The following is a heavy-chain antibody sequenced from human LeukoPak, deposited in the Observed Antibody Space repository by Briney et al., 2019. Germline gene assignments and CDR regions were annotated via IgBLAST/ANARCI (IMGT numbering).Heavy chain of an antibody. D-gene: IGHD3-9*01. J-gene: IGHJ4*02. CDR1: GFTFDDYA. Sequence: GGSLRLSCAASGFTFDDYAMHWVRQAPGKGLEWVSGIIWDGGSICYADSVKGRFTISRDNAKNSLYLQMNSLRAEDTGLYYCVKGSYDNLTGYFDYWGQESLVTVSS. CDR3: VKGSYDNLTGYFDY. V-gene: IGHV3-9*01. CDR2: IIWDGGSI.